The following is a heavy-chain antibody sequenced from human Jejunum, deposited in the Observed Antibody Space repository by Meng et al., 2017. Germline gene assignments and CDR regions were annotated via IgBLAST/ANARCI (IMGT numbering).Heavy chain of an antibody. J-gene: IGHJ6*01. D-gene: IGHD3-22*01. CDR3: ARTTIQYYYDKTGYFHCLDV. V-gene: IGHV3-30*01. Sequence: GGSLRLSCEASGFTFSNNPMHWVRQAPGKGPEWVAVISYDGGSKYYADSVNGRFTISRDNFKRTLYLQMNSLRGADTAVYFGARTTIQYYYDKTGYFHCLDVWGQGTMVTVSS. CDR1: GFTFSNNP. CDR2: ISYDGGSK.